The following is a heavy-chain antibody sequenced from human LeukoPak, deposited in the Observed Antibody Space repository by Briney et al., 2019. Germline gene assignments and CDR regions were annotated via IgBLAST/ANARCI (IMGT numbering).Heavy chain of an antibody. Sequence: PSETLSLTCTVSGGSISSYYWSWIRQPPGKGLECIGYIYYSGSTNYNPSLKSRVTISVDTSKNQFSLKLSSVTAADTAVYYCARHDYDSSGYYPSRFDYWGQGTLVTVSS. CDR2: IYYSGST. D-gene: IGHD3-22*01. CDR3: ARHDYDSSGYYPSRFDY. J-gene: IGHJ4*02. V-gene: IGHV4-59*08. CDR1: GGSISSYY.